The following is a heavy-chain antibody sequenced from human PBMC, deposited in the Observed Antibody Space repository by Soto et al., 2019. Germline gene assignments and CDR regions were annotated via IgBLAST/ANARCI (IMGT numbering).Heavy chain of an antibody. CDR2: ISTYNGNT. Sequence: ASVKVSCEASGYTFTSYGVSWVRQAPGQGLEWMGWISTYNGNTNYAQKFQGRVTMTTHTSTSIAYMELRSLNSDDTAVYYCAREHHYGGSSYGMDVWGQGTTVTVSS. CDR3: AREHHYGGSSYGMDV. CDR1: GYTFTSYG. V-gene: IGHV1-18*04. D-gene: IGHD1-26*01. J-gene: IGHJ6*02.